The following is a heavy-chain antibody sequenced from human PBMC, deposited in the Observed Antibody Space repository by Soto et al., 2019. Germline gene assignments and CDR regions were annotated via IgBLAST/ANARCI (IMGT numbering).Heavy chain of an antibody. CDR1: GDSISSSIYY. CDR2: IYYSGTT. V-gene: IGHV4-39*01. Sequence: PSETLSLTCIVSGDSISSSIYYWVWIRQPPGKGLEWIGSIYYSGTTYYNPSLESRVTISIDTSKNQFSLKVSSLTAADSAVYYCAKTGPYDILTYWYFDLWGRGTLVTVSS. D-gene: IGHD3-9*01. CDR3: AKTGPYDILTYWYFDL. J-gene: IGHJ2*01.